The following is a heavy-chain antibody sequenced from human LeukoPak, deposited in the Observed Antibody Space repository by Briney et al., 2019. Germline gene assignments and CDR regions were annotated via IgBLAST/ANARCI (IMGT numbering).Heavy chain of an antibody. CDR2: FDPEDGET. CDR3: ATSKYYYGSGSLKN. CDR1: GYTLTELS. Sequence: ASVKVSCKVSGYTLTELSMHWVRQAPGKGLEWMGGFDPEDGETIYAQKFQGRVTMTEDTSTDTAYMELNSLRSEDTAVYYCATSKYYYGSGSLKNWGQGTLVTVSS. V-gene: IGHV1-24*01. D-gene: IGHD3-10*01. J-gene: IGHJ4*02.